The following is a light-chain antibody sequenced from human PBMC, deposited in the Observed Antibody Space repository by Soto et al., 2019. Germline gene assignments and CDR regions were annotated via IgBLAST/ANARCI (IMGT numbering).Light chain of an antibody. V-gene: IGLV2-14*01. CDR1: SSDVGAHNF. J-gene: IGLJ1*01. CDR2: EVS. Sequence: QSVLTQPASMSGSPGQAITISCSGSSSDVGAHNFVSWYQHHPSKAPKLMIYEVSNRPSGVSNRFSGSKSGNTASLTISGLQAEDEADYYCNSYTSSNTYVFGSGTKVTVL. CDR3: NSYTSSNTYV.